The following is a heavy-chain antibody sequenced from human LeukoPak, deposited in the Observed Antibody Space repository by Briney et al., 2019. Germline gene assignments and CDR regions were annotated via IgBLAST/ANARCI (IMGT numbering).Heavy chain of an antibody. V-gene: IGHV4-59*01. CDR1: GGSISSYY. CDR2: IYYSGST. J-gene: IGHJ5*02. CDR3: ARSLSHAALNNWFDP. D-gene: IGHD2-15*01. Sequence: SETLSLTCTVSGGSISSYYWSWIRQPPGKGLEWIGYIYYSGSTNYNPSLKSRVTISVDTSKNQFSLKLSSVTAADTAVYYCARSLSHAALNNWFDPWGQGTLVTVSS.